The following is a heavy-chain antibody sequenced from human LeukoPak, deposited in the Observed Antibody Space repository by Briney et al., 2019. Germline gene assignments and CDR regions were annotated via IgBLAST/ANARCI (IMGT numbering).Heavy chain of an antibody. CDR2: IYYSGST. J-gene: IGHJ4*02. CDR3: ARRNTADASIDF. CDR1: GGSISSYY. V-gene: IGHV4-59*08. Sequence: SETLSLTCTVSGGSISSYYWSWIRQPPGKGLEWIGYIYYSGSTNYNPSLKSRVTISVDTSKNQFSLKLSSVTAADTAMYYCARRNTADASIDFWGQGTLVTASS. D-gene: IGHD2/OR15-2a*01.